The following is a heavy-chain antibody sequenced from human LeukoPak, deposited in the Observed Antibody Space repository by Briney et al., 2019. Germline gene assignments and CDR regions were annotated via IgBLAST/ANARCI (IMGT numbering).Heavy chain of an antibody. D-gene: IGHD3/OR15-3a*01. Sequence: PSETLSLTCTVSGVSISSSNSYWGWIRQPPGTGLEWIGSIYYSGNTYYNASLKSQVSISIDTSKNQFSLKLTSVTAADTAVYYCARQTGSGLFILPGGQGTLVTVSS. CDR1: GVSISSSNSY. J-gene: IGHJ4*02. CDR3: ARQTGSGLFILP. CDR2: IYYSGNT. V-gene: IGHV4-39*01.